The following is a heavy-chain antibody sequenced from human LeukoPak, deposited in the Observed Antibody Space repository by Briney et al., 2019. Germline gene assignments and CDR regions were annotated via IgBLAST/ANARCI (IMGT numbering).Heavy chain of an antibody. D-gene: IGHD1-26*01. CDR1: GYTFTGYY. Sequence: GSSVKVSCKASGYTFTGYYLHWVRQAPGQGLEWMGWIDPNTGGTKYTQKFQGRVTMTRVTSFSTAYMELSRLTSDDTAMYYCARDRSITEKYSGSYLPDYWGQGTLVTVSS. CDR3: ARDRSITEKYSGSYLPDY. CDR2: IDPNTGGT. J-gene: IGHJ4*02. V-gene: IGHV1-2*02.